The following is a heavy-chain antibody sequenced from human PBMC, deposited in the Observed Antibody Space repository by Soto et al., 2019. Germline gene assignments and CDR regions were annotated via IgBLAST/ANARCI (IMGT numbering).Heavy chain of an antibody. CDR3: GKTVVVAATSYWLDP. Sequence: QVQLVESGGGVVQPGRSLRLSCAASGFTFSSYGMHWVRQAPGKGLEWVAVISYDGSNKYYADSVKGRFSISRDNAKDTLDLHMNCLRAEATSVYYCGKTVVVAATSYWLDPGGQGSVVAFSS. CDR2: ISYDGSNK. V-gene: IGHV3-30*18. CDR1: GFTFSSYG. D-gene: IGHD2-15*01. J-gene: IGHJ5*02.